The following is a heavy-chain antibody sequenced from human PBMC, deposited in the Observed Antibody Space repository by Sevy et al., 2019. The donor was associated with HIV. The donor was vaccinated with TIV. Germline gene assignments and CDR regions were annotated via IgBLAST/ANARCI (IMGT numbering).Heavy chain of an antibody. D-gene: IGHD3-10*01. CDR1: GFTFDDYT. Sequence: GGSLRLSCAASGFTFDDYTMHWVRQAPGKGLEWVSLISWDGGSTYYADSVKGRFTISRDNSKNSLYLQMNSLRTEDTALYYCAKDSGDLEMRYFDYWGQGTLVTVSS. J-gene: IGHJ4*02. CDR2: ISWDGGST. CDR3: AKDSGDLEMRYFDY. V-gene: IGHV3-43*01.